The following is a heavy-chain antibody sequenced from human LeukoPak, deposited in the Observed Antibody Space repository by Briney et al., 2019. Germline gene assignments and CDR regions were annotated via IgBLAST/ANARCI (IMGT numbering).Heavy chain of an antibody. V-gene: IGHV1-18*01. CDR1: GYTFTSYG. CDR2: ISAYNGNT. J-gene: IGHJ3*02. CDR3: ARVPLSITMIVGDDAFDI. D-gene: IGHD3-22*01. Sequence: ASVKVSCKASGYTFTSYGISWVRQTPAQGLEWMGCISAYNGNTNYAQKLQGRVTMTTDTSTSTAYMELRSLRSDDTAVYYCARVPLSITMIVGDDAFDIWGQGTMVTVSS.